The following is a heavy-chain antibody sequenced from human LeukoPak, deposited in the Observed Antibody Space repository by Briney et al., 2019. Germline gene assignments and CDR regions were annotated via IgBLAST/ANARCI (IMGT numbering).Heavy chain of an antibody. CDR2: ISYDGNKK. J-gene: IGHJ4*02. CDR3: AKERTNSEDYYDF. Sequence: GRSLRLSCAASGFTFSSYAMHWVRQAPGKGLEWVAVISYDGNKKHYADSVKGRFTISRDNSKNTLYIQMNSLRAEDTAVYYCAKERTNSEDYYDFWGQGTLVTVSS. D-gene: IGHD7-27*01. V-gene: IGHV3-30*04. CDR1: GFTFSSYA.